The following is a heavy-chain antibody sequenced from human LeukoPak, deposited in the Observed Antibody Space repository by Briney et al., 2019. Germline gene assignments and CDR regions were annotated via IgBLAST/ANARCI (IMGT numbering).Heavy chain of an antibody. V-gene: IGHV4-39*01. CDR2: IYYSGST. CDR1: GRSIRSSTSY. Sequence: SETLSLTCTVSGRSIRSSTSYWAWIRQPPGKGREWIGSIYYSGSTYYNPSLKSRVTISVPTSKKQFSLKLSSVTAADTAVYCCARTSSSSLYVPWGQGTLVTVSS. D-gene: IGHD6-13*01. CDR3: ARTSSSSLYVP. J-gene: IGHJ5*02.